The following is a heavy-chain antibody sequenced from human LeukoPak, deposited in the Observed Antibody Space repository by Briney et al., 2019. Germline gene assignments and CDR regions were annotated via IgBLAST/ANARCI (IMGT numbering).Heavy chain of an antibody. J-gene: IGHJ4*02. CDR2: ISSSSSTI. D-gene: IGHD4-11*01. Sequence: GGSLRLSCAASGFTFSSYAMSWVRQAPGKGLEWVSYISSSSSTIYYADSVKGRFTISRDNAKNSLYLQMNSLRAEDTAVYYCARQKTTPFDYWGQGTLVTVSS. V-gene: IGHV3-48*01. CDR1: GFTFSSYA. CDR3: ARQKTTPFDY.